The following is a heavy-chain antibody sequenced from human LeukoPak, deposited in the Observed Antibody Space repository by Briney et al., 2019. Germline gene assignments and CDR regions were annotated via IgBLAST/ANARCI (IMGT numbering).Heavy chain of an antibody. CDR3: ASPPKISSGYQAFHYYYGMDV. J-gene: IGHJ6*02. CDR1: GYTFTSYG. CDR2: IIPIFGTA. V-gene: IGHV1-69*13. Sequence: ASVKVSCKASGYTFTSYGISWVRQAPGQGLEWMGGIIPIFGTANYAQKFQGRVTITADESTSTAYMELSSLRSEDTAVYYCASPPKISSGYQAFHYYYGMDVWGQGTTVTVSS. D-gene: IGHD3-22*01.